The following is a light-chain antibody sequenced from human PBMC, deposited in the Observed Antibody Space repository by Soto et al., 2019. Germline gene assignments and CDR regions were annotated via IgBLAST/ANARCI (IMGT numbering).Light chain of an antibody. CDR3: QQDNLWPAIT. CDR2: GAS. CDR1: QSVSSN. Sequence: ESARTQWLPTWSDKPGERATRSSGSSQSVSSNLAWYQQKPGQAPRLLIYGASTRATGIPARFSGSGSGTEFTLTITSLQSEDIALYYCQQDNLWPAITFGQGTRLEI. V-gene: IGKV3-15*01. J-gene: IGKJ5*01.